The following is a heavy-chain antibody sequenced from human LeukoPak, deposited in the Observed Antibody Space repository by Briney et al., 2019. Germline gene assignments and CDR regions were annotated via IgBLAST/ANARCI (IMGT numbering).Heavy chain of an antibody. D-gene: IGHD3-10*01. V-gene: IGHV4-30-2*01. CDR2: IYHSGST. Sequence: SETLSLTCAVSGGSISSGGYSWSWIRQPPGKGLEWIGYIYHSGSTYYDPSLKSRVTISVDRSKNQFSLKLGSVTAADTAVYYCARGRLWFGEPIHDAFDIWGQGTMVTVSS. J-gene: IGHJ3*02. CDR3: ARGRLWFGEPIHDAFDI. CDR1: GGSISSGGYS.